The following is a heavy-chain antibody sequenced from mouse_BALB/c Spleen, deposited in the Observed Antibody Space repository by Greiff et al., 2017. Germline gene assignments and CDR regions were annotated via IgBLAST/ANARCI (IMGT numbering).Heavy chain of an antibody. D-gene: IGHD2-14*01. CDR1: GYTFTDYE. CDR2: IDPETGGT. Sequence: QVQLQQSGAELVRPGASVTLSCKASGYTFTDYEMHWVKQTPVHGLEWIGAIDPETGGTAYNQKFKGKATLTADKSSSTAYMELRSLTSEDSAVYYCTRRAYRSAWFAYWGQGTLVTVSA. J-gene: IGHJ3*01. V-gene: IGHV1-15*01. CDR3: TRRAYRSAWFAY.